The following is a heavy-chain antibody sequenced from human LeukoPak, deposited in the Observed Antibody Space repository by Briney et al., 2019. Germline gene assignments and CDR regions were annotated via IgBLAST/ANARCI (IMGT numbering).Heavy chain of an antibody. CDR1: GYTFTGYY. V-gene: IGHV1-2*02. J-gene: IGHJ3*02. CDR3: ESTGAPPRGAFDI. CDR2: VNPNSGGK. D-gene: IGHD1-26*01. Sequence: GASVKVSCKSSGYTFTGYYRHWVGQAPGKGLEGMGWVNPNSGGKNYAQKFQRRVTMNRDTSISTAYMELSRLRSDDTAVYYCESTGAPPRGAFDIWGQGTMVSVSS.